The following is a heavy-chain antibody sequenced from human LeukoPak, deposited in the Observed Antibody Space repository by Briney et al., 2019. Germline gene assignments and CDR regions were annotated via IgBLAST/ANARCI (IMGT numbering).Heavy chain of an antibody. CDR3: ARNPPDRYSSSWNYMDV. V-gene: IGHV3-11*01. CDR1: GFTFSSYA. Sequence: GGSLRLSCAASGFTFSSYAMSWIRQAPGKGLEWVSYISSSGNTINYADSVKGRFTISRDNAKNSLYLQMNSLRAEDTAVYYCARNPPDRYSSSWNYMDVWGKGTTVTVSS. J-gene: IGHJ6*03. D-gene: IGHD6-13*01. CDR2: ISSSGNTI.